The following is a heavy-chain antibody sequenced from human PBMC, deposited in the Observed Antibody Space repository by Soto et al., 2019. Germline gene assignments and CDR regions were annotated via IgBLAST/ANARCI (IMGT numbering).Heavy chain of an antibody. V-gene: IGHV3-64*04. CDR2: LSSDGNST. Sequence: PGGSLRLSCSASGFTFSNYAMHWVRQAPGKGLEYVSTLSSDGNSTYYGDSVKGRFTISRDNSKNTLYLEMNSLRAEDTAVYYCAAYCTRTSCHEGYWGQGTLVTVSS. CDR1: GFTFSNYA. CDR3: AAYCTRTSCHEGY. D-gene: IGHD2-2*01. J-gene: IGHJ4*02.